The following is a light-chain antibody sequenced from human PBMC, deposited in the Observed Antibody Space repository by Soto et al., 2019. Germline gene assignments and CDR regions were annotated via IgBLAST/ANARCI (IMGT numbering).Light chain of an antibody. Sequence: DIHLTQSPSFLSASVGDRVTITCRPSQAVPNNMAWYQQKPGKPPKLLIYEESTLHSGVPSRFSGRKSGTHFTLTITGLQPADFATYYCQQNFSIPITFGQGTRLEIK. CDR2: EES. V-gene: IGKV1-9*01. CDR1: QAVPNN. CDR3: QQNFSIPIT. J-gene: IGKJ5*01.